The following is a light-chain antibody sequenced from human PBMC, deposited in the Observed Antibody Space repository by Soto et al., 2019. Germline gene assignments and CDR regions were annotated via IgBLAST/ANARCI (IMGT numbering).Light chain of an antibody. V-gene: IGLV2-8*01. CDR2: QVT. CDR3: SSYAGSNNYV. CDR1: SSDVGGYNY. J-gene: IGLJ1*01. Sequence: QSVLTQPRSASGSPGQSVTISCTGTSSDVGGYNYVSWYQQHPGKAPKLMIYQVTKRPSGVPDRFSGSKSGNTASLTVSGLQAEDEADCYCSSYAGSNNYVFGSGTKVT.